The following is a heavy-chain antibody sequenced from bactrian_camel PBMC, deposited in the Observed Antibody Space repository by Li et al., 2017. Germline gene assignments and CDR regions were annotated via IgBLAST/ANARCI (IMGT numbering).Heavy chain of an antibody. J-gene: IGHJ4*01. D-gene: IGHD3*01. V-gene: IGHV3S1*01. CDR3: AARGLGADCSGPRRSSAEYVY. CDR1: AALSSRYNNYC. CDR2: IWTGDGSA. Sequence: HVQLVESGGGSVQAGGSLTLSCVASAALSSRYNNYCMAWFRQSPGKEREGVAAIWTGDGSAYYADSVKGRFTISQGNAENTLYLQMNSLKSEDTAMYFCAARGLGADCSGPRRSSAEYVYWGQGTQVTVS.